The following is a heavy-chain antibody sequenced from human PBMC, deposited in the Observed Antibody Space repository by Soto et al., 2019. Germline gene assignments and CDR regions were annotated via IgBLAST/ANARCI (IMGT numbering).Heavy chain of an antibody. CDR2: IYYSGTT. D-gene: IGHD1-26*01. V-gene: IGHV4-28*01. CDR1: GYSISSSNW. CDR3: ARREIQGPIDD. J-gene: IGHJ4*02. Sequence: SETLSLTCAVSGYSISSSNWWGWIRQPPGKGLEWIGYIYYSGTTYYNPSLKSRVTMSVDTSKNQFSLKLTSVTAVDTAVYYCARREIQGPIDDXGQGTLVTVSS.